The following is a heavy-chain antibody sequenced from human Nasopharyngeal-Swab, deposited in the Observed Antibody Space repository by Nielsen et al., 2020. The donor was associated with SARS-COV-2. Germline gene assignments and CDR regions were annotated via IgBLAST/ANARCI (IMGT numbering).Heavy chain of an antibody. CDR2: ISAYNGNT. Sequence: ASVKVSCKASGYTFTSYGISWVRQAPGQGLEWMGWISAYNGNTNYAQKLQGRVTMTTDTSTSTAYMELRSLRSEDTAGYYCARVGGSGSYGWFDPWGQGTLVTVSS. J-gene: IGHJ5*02. D-gene: IGHD3-10*01. CDR1: GYTFTSYG. CDR3: ARVGGSGSYGWFDP. V-gene: IGHV1-18*04.